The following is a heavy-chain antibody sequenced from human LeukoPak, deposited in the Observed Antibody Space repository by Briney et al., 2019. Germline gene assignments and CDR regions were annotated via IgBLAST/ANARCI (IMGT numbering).Heavy chain of an antibody. D-gene: IGHD3-10*01. CDR3: ARPRLLYGSGPILV. V-gene: IGHV4-39*07. CDR2: IYYSGST. CDR1: GGSISSSSYY. J-gene: IGHJ4*02. Sequence: SETLSLTCTVSGGSISSSSYYWGWIRQPPGKGLEWIGSIYYSGSTYYNPSLKSRVTISVDTSKNQFSLNLTSVTAADTAVYYCARPRLLYGSGPILVWGQGNLVTVSS.